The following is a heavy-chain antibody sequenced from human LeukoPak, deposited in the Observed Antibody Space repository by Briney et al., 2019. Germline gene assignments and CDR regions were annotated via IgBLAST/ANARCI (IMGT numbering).Heavy chain of an antibody. CDR1: GGTLSSYA. V-gene: IGHV1-69*05. CDR3: ARDNYAGANWFDP. CDR2: IIPIFGTT. Sequence: SVKVSCKASGGTLSSYAISWVRQAPGQGLEWMGGIIPIFGTTNYAQKFQGRVTITTDESTSTAYMELSSLKSEDTAVYYCARDNYAGANWFDPWGQGTLVTVSS. J-gene: IGHJ5*02. D-gene: IGHD1-7*01.